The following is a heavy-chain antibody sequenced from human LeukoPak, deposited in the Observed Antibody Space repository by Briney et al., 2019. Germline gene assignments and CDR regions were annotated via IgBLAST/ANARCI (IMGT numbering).Heavy chain of an antibody. J-gene: IGHJ4*02. D-gene: IGHD6-19*01. Sequence: GRSLRLSCAASGFTFDEYAMHWVRQAPGKGLEWVSGTSWNSNNIVYADSVKGRFTISRDNAKNPLYLQMNSLRVEDTALYYCAKDIGEEQWRGIDLWGQGTLVTVSS. CDR1: GFTFDEYA. CDR3: AKDIGEEQWRGIDL. V-gene: IGHV3-9*01. CDR2: TSWNSNNI.